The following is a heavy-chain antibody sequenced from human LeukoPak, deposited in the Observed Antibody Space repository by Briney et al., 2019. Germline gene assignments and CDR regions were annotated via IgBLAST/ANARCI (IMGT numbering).Heavy chain of an antibody. CDR2: INPNSGGT. CDR1: GHTFTGYY. J-gene: IGHJ4*02. CDR3: ARGARPDGYNLRIDY. Sequence: ASVKVSCKASGHTFTGYYMHWVRQAPGQGLEWMGRINPNSGGTNYAQKFQGRVTMTRDTSISTAYMELSRLRSDDTAVYYCARGARPDGYNLRIDYWGQGTLVTVSS. V-gene: IGHV1-2*06. D-gene: IGHD5-24*01.